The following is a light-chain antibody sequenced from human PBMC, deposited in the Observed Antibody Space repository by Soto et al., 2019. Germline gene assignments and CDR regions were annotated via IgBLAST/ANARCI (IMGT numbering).Light chain of an antibody. CDR1: QSVSSNY. Sequence: EIVLTQSPGTLSLSPGERATLSCRASQSVSSNYLAWYQQKPGQAPRLLIYGASTRATDIPDRFSGSGSGTDFTLTISRLEPEDFAVYYCQQYANSPPTFGQGTKVEIK. CDR2: GAS. J-gene: IGKJ1*01. CDR3: QQYANSPPT. V-gene: IGKV3-20*01.